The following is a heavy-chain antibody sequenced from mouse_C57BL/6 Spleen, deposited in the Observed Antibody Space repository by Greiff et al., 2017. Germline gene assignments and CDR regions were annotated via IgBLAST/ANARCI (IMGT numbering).Heavy chain of an antibody. Sequence: QVQLQQSGAELVKPGASVKLSCKASGYTFTEYTIHWVKQRSGQGLEWIGWFYPGSGSIKYNEKFKDKATLTADNSSSTVYMELSRLTSEDSAVYFCARHEGDYYGRPAWFAYWGQGTLVTVAA. CDR1: GYTFTEYT. D-gene: IGHD1-1*01. V-gene: IGHV1-62-2*01. J-gene: IGHJ3*01. CDR2: FYPGSGSI. CDR3: ARHEGDYYGRPAWFAY.